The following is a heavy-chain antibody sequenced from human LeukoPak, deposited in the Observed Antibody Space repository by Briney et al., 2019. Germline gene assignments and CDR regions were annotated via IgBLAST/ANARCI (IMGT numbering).Heavy chain of an antibody. D-gene: IGHD7-27*01. J-gene: IGHJ4*02. CDR3: ARDSLAGPPVHYFDY. Sequence: AGGSLRLSCAASGFTFRSYSMNWVRQAPGKGLEWVSSISSSSSYIYYADSVKGRFTISRDNAKNSLYLQMNSLRAEDTAVYYCARDSLAGPPVHYFDYWGQGTLVTVSS. CDR2: ISSSSSYI. CDR1: GFTFRSYS. V-gene: IGHV3-21*01.